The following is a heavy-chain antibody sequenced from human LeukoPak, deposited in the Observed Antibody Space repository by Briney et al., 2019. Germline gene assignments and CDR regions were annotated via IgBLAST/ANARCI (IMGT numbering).Heavy chain of an antibody. V-gene: IGHV4-59*01. Sequence: SETLSLTPTHSLGSTRSYYWSCGRAPPGAGGEWGGYIYYSMSAHYTPSLKSRVTISVDTSMNQFSLKLSSVTAADPAVYYCARNPRYYDILTGYSPLECYFDYWGQGTLVTVSS. CDR2: IYYSMSA. J-gene: IGHJ4*02. CDR1: LGSTRSYY. CDR3: ARNPRYYDILTGYSPLECYFDY. D-gene: IGHD3-9*01.